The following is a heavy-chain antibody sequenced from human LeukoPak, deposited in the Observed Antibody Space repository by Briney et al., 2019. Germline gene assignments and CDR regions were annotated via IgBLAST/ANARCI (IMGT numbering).Heavy chain of an antibody. CDR2: ISSSSSYI. J-gene: IGHJ5*02. V-gene: IGHV3-21*01. CDR1: GFTFSSYS. CDR3: ARVLPAAITSNWFDP. D-gene: IGHD2-2*01. Sequence: GGSLRLSCAASGFTFSSYSMNWVRQAPGKGLEWVSSISSSSSYIYYADSVKGRFTISRDNAKNSLYLQMNSLRAEDTAVYYCARVLPAAITSNWFDPWGQGTLVTVSS.